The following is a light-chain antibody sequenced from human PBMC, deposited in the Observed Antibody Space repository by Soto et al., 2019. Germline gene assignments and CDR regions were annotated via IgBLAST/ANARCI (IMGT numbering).Light chain of an antibody. J-gene: IGKJ4*01. CDR1: QGISSA. Sequence: AIQLTQSPSSLSASVGDRVTITCRASQGISSALAWYQQKPGKAPKLLIYDASSLESGVPSRFSGSGSGTDFTLTLCSLQPEDFATYYCQQFNNYPHFGGGTKVEIK. CDR3: QQFNNYPH. V-gene: IGKV1D-13*01. CDR2: DAS.